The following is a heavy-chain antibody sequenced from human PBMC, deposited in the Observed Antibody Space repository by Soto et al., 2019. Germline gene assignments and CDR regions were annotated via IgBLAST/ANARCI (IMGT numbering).Heavy chain of an antibody. J-gene: IGHJ6*02. V-gene: IGHV1-2*04. D-gene: IGHD2-2*01. CDR3: ARGSSSPGGSYYYYGMDV. CDR2: INPNSGGT. CDR1: GYTFTGNY. Sequence: GASVKVSCKASGYTFTGNYMQWVRQAPGQGLEWMGWINPNSGGTNYAQKFQGWVTMTRDTSISTAYMELSRLRSDDTAVYYCARGSSSPGGSYYYYGMDVWGQGTTVTVSS.